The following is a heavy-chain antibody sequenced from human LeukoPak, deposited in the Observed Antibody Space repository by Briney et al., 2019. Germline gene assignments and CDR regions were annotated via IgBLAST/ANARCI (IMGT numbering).Heavy chain of an antibody. V-gene: IGHV4-34*01. CDR3: ARGRIYYGSGSWYYYYYGMDV. CDR1: GGSFSGYY. D-gene: IGHD3-10*01. CDR2: INHSGST. Sequence: SETLSLTCAVYGGSFSGYYWSWIRQPPGKGLEWIGEINHSGSTNYNPSLKSRVTISVDTSKNQFSLKLSSVTAADTAVYYCARGRIYYGSGSWYYYYYGMDVWGQGTTVTVSS. J-gene: IGHJ6*02.